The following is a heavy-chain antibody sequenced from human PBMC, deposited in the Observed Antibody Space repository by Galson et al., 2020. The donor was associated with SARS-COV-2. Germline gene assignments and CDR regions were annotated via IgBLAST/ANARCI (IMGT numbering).Heavy chain of an antibody. D-gene: IGHD5-12*01. J-gene: IGHJ4*02. Sequence: GESLKISCKGSGYSFTNYWIGWVRQMPGKGLEWMGIIYPYDSDTRYSPSFQVRVTISADNSISTAYLQWSSLKASDTAMYYCARRFHKDGYNYEIDYWGQGTLVTVSS. CDR1: GYSFTNYW. CDR3: ARRFHKDGYNYEIDY. CDR2: IYPYDSDT. V-gene: IGHV5-51*01.